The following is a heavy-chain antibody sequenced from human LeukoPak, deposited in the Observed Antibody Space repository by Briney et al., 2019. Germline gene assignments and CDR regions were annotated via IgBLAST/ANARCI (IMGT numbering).Heavy chain of an antibody. Sequence: GGSLRLSCAASGFTFSSYSMNWVRQAPGKGLEWVSYISSSSSTIYYADSVKGRFTISRDNAKNSLYLQMNSLRAEDTAVYYCARVKGGYYDFWSGYSDYWGQGTLVTVSS. J-gene: IGHJ4*02. CDR2: ISSSSSTI. V-gene: IGHV3-48*01. CDR1: GFTFSSYS. CDR3: ARVKGGYYDFWSGYSDY. D-gene: IGHD3-3*01.